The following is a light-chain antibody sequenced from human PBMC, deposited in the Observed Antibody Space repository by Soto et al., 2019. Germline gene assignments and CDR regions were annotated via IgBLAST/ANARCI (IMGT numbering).Light chain of an antibody. J-gene: IGKJ5*01. CDR1: QSVKTF. V-gene: IGKV3-11*01. CDR3: QQRSNWPPIT. CDR2: DAS. Sequence: EIFLTQSPATLSLSPGQRSTLSCSASQSVKTFLVWYQHRPGQAPRVLIYDASHRASGIPARFSGSGSGTDFTLTISSLEPEDAALYYCQQRSNWPPITFGQGTRLEIK.